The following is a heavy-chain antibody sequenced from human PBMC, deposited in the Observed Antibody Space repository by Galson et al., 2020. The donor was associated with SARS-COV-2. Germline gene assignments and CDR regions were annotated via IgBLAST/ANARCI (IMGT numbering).Heavy chain of an antibody. Sequence: ETSETLSLTCTVSGGSISSYYWSWIRQPAGKGLEWIGRIYTSGSTNYNPSLKSRVTMSVDTSKNQFSLKLSSVTAADTAVYYCARDLRYFDWLLWRAACHDTMEYYYYYGMDVWGQGTTVTVSS. CDR2: IYTSGST. CDR3: ARDLRYFDWLLWRAACHDTMEYYYYYGMDV. CDR1: GGSISSYY. V-gene: IGHV4-4*07. J-gene: IGHJ6*02. D-gene: IGHD3-9*01.